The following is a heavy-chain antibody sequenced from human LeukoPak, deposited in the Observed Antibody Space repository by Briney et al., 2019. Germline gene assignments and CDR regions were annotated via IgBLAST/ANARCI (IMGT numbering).Heavy chain of an antibody. CDR3: ARVINIAPRRFAAAGTRAKYYFDY. V-gene: IGHV1-8*01. Sequence: GASVKVSCKASGYTFTSYDINWVDKATGQGLEWMEWMNLTRGNPGYAQKFQGRVTMTRNTSISTAYMELSSLRSEDTAVYYCARVINIAPRRFAAAGTRAKYYFDYWGQGTLVTVSS. CDR2: MNLTRGNP. J-gene: IGHJ4*02. CDR1: GYTFTSYD. D-gene: IGHD6-13*01.